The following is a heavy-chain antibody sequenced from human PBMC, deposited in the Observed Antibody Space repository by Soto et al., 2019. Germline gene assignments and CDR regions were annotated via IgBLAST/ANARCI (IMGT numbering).Heavy chain of an antibody. J-gene: IGHJ5*02. Sequence: GESLKISCKASGYSFTSYWIGWVRQMPGRGLERMGIIYPGDSDTRYNPPFQGQVTISADKSINTAYLQWSSLKASDTAMYYCARLDMRMRNAAWFNPWGQGTLVTVSS. CDR3: ARLDMRMRNAAWFNP. CDR1: GYSFTSYW. V-gene: IGHV5-51*01. CDR2: IYPGDSDT. D-gene: IGHD2-15*01.